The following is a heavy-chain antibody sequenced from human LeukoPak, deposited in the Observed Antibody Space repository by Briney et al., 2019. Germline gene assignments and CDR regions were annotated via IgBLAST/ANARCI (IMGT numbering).Heavy chain of an antibody. Sequence: SETLSLTCAVSGGSISSSNWWSWVRQPPGKGLEWIGEIYHSGSTNYNPSLKSRVTISVDTSKNQFSLKVNSVTAADTAVYYCARTSEYSSSSPFDYWGQGTLVTVSS. CDR3: ARTSEYSSSSPFDY. CDR1: GGSISSSNW. V-gene: IGHV4-4*02. J-gene: IGHJ4*02. CDR2: IYHSGST. D-gene: IGHD6-6*01.